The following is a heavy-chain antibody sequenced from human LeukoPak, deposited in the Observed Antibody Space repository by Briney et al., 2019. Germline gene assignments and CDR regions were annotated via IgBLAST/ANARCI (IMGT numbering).Heavy chain of an antibody. Sequence: ASVKVSCKASGGTFSSYAISWVRQAPGQGLEWMGRIIPILGIANYVQKFQGRVTITADKSTSTAYMELSSLRSEDTAVYYCARDHMRQWLPYYFDYWGQGTLVTVSS. J-gene: IGHJ4*02. CDR2: IIPILGIA. D-gene: IGHD6-19*01. V-gene: IGHV1-69*04. CDR3: ARDHMRQWLPYYFDY. CDR1: GGTFSSYA.